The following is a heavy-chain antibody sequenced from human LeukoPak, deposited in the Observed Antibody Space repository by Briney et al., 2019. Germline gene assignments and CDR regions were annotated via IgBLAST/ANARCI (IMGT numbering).Heavy chain of an antibody. Sequence: GGSLRLSCAASGFTFSSYWMSWVRQAPGKGLEWVSHISNIGSNIYYADSVKGRFTISRDNAKNSLYLQMNSLRAEDTAVYYCARFGTGWYYLDYWGQGTLVTVSS. J-gene: IGHJ4*02. V-gene: IGHV3-48*04. CDR2: ISNIGSNI. CDR3: ARFGTGWYYLDY. D-gene: IGHD6-19*01. CDR1: GFTFSSYW.